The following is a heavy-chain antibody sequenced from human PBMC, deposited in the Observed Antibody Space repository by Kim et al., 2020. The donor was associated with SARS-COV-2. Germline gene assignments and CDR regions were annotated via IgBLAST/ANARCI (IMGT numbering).Heavy chain of an antibody. CDR2: IYYSGST. V-gene: IGHV4-39*01. J-gene: IGHJ4*02. CDR3: ARPRPMVRGVIRGDYFDY. Sequence: SETLSLTCTVSGGSISSSSYYWGWIRQPPGKGLEWIGSIYYSGSTYYNPSLKSRVTISVDTSKNQFSLKLSSVTAADTAVYYCARPRPMVRGVIRGDYFDYWGQGTLVTVSS. D-gene: IGHD3-10*01. CDR1: GGSISSSSYY.